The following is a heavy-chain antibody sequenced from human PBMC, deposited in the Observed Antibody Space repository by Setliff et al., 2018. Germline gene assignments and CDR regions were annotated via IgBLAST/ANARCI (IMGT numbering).Heavy chain of an antibody. Sequence: SETLSLTCTVSGGSVSSTSHYWGWIRQPPGKGLEWIGSIYYTGSTYYNPSLKSRVTMSVDTSKRQFSLKLGSATAADTAVYYCARDMGQPYYFESWGLGTLVTVSS. D-gene: IGHD1-1*01. CDR1: GGSVSSTSHY. CDR3: ARDMGQPYYFES. J-gene: IGHJ4*02. V-gene: IGHV4-39*07. CDR2: IYYTGST.